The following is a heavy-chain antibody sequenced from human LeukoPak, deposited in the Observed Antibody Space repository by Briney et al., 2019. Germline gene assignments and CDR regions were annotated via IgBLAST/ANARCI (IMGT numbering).Heavy chain of an antibody. V-gene: IGHV1-3*01. D-gene: IGHD5-18*01. CDR3: AIIYSYAF. J-gene: IGHJ4*02. CDR2: IHAGNGNT. CDR1: GYTFNNYA. Sequence: ASVKVSCKASGYTFNNYAMHWVRQAPGQRLEWMGWIHAGNGNTKYSHKFQDRVTITRDTSASTAYMELSRLRLEDTGVYYCAIIYSYAFWGQGTLVTVSS.